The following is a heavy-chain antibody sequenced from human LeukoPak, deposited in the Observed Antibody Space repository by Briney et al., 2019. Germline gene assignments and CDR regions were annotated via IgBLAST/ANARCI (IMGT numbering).Heavy chain of an antibody. J-gene: IGHJ5*02. V-gene: IGHV4-61*09. D-gene: IGHD2-15*01. CDR2: IYTGGST. CDR3: ARAACSGGSCSFDP. CDR1: GGSISSGSYY. Sequence: PSQTLSLTCTVSGGSISSGSYYWSWIRQPAGKGLEWIGHIYTGGSTNYNPSLKSRVTISVDTSKNQFSLKLSSVTAADTAVYYCARAACSGGSCSFDPWGQGTLVTVSS.